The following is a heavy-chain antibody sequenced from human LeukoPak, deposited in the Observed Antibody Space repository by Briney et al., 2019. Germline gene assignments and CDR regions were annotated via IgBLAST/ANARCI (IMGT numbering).Heavy chain of an antibody. CDR2: ISWNSGSI. J-gene: IGHJ4*02. Sequence: GRSLRLSCAASGFTFDDYAMHWVRQAPGKGLEWVSGISWNSGSIGYADSVKGRFTISRDNAKNSLYLQMNSLRAEDTALYYCAKRCSGGSRSGAFDYWGQGTLVTVSS. CDR3: AKRCSGGSRSGAFDY. V-gene: IGHV3-9*01. D-gene: IGHD2-15*01. CDR1: GFTFDDYA.